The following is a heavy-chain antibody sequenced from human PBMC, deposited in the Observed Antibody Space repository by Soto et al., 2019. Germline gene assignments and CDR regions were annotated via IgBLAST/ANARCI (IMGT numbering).Heavy chain of an antibody. CDR2: IYHSGST. D-gene: IGHD4-4*01. V-gene: IGHV4-30-2*01. CDR3: ASQKLDVPAFFDY. Sequence: PSETLSLTCAVSGGSISSGDYSWNWIRQPPGKGLEWIGYIYHSGSTYYNPSLKSRVTISVDRSKNQFSLKLSSVTAADTAVYYCASQKLDVPAFFDYWGQGALVTVSS. J-gene: IGHJ4*02. CDR1: GGSISSGDYS.